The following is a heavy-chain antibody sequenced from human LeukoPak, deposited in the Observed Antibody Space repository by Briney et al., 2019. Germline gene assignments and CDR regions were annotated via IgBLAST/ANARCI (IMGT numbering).Heavy chain of an antibody. D-gene: IGHD6-13*01. CDR1: GGSISSYY. V-gene: IGHV4-59*01. Sequence: SETLSLTCTVSGGSISSYYWTWIRQPPGKGLEWIGYIYYSGSTNYNPSLKSRVTISVDTSKNQFSLKLTSVTAADTAVYYCARTTEAHSWRTRYYDYYMDVWGKGTTVTVSS. CDR2: IYYSGST. CDR3: ARTTEAHSWRTRYYDYYMDV. J-gene: IGHJ6*03.